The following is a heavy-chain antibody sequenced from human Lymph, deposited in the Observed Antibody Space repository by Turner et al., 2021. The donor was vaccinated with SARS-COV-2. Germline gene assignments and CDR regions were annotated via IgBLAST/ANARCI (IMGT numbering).Heavy chain of an antibody. V-gene: IGHV1-46*01. D-gene: IGHD1-26*01. J-gene: IGHJ5*02. CDR3: ARDSAFLPSKNWFDP. CDR1: RYTFPSYY. CDR2: INPSGGST. Sequence: QVQLVQSGAEVKKPGASVKVSCKASRYTFPSYYMHWVRQAPGQGLEWMGIINPSGGSTSYAQKFQGRVTMTSDTSTSTVYMELSSLRSEDTAVYYCARDSAFLPSKNWFDPWGQGTLVTVSS.